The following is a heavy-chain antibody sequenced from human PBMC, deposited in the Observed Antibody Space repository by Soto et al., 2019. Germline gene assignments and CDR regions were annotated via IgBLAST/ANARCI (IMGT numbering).Heavy chain of an antibody. CDR2: IYPGDSDT. V-gene: IGHV5-51*01. CDR1: GYSFTSDW. Sequence: VESLKISCNGSGYSFTSDWIGWVRQMPWKGLEWMGIIYPGDSDTRYSPSFQGQVTISADKSISTAYLQWSSLKASDTAMYYCARTRSFTLGFYYDGMDVWGQGTTVTVSS. J-gene: IGHJ6*02. CDR3: ARTRSFTLGFYYDGMDV. D-gene: IGHD6-6*01.